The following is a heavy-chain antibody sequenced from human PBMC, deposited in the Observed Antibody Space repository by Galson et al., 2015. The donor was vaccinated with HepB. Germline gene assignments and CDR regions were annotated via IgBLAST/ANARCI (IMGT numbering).Heavy chain of an antibody. CDR3: AREGPRYNSSGRRMEYGMDG. CDR1: GGFIRSGSYY. D-gene: IGHD3-10*01. Sequence: SETLSLTCTVSGGFIRSGSYYWGWVRQPPGKGLEWIGSLYYTGSTYYNPSLKSRVTISVDTSKNQFSLKLSSVTAADTAVYYCAREGPRYNSSGRRMEYGMDGGGQGTTVTVSS. V-gene: IGHV4-39*07. CDR2: LYYTGST. J-gene: IGHJ6*02.